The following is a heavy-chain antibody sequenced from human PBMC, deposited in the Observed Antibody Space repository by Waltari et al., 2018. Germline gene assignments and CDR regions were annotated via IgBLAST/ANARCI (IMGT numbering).Heavy chain of an antibody. CDR1: GGSISRYY. D-gene: IGHD3-10*01. CDR2: IYYSGST. Sequence: QVQLQESGPGLVKPSETLSLTCTVSGGSISRYYWSWIRQPPGKGLEWIGYIYYSGSTNYNPSLKSRVTISVDTSKNHFSLKLSSVTAADTAVYYCARGLVLLWFGEPDWYFDLWGRGTLVTVSS. J-gene: IGHJ2*01. CDR3: ARGLVLLWFGEPDWYFDL. V-gene: IGHV4-59*01.